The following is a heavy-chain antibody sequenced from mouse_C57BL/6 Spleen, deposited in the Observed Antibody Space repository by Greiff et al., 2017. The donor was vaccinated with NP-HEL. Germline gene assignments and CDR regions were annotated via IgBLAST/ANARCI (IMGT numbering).Heavy chain of an antibody. D-gene: IGHD2-4*01. J-gene: IGHJ3*01. Sequence: DVQLQESGPGLVKPSQSLSLTCSVTGYSITSGYYWNWIRQFPGNKLEWMGYISYDGSNNYNPSLKNRISITRDTSKNQFFLKLNSVTTEDTATYYCARDGGYYDYLAWFAYWGQGTLVTVSA. CDR3: ARDGGYYDYLAWFAY. CDR1: GYSITSGYY. V-gene: IGHV3-6*01. CDR2: ISYDGSN.